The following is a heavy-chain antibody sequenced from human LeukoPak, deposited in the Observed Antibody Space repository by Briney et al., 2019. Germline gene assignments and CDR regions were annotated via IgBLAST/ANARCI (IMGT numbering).Heavy chain of an antibody. V-gene: IGHV3-7*01. J-gene: IGHJ4*02. Sequence: GGSLRLSCVVSGFAFSGFSMSWVRQAPGKGLEGVAIMEEYGSYIFYVDSVKGRFIISRDNARNSLYLQMNSLRAEDTAVYYCARDLEYSSSATYWGQGTLVTVSS. CDR1: GFAFSGFS. CDR3: ARDLEYSSSATY. CDR2: MEEYGSYI. D-gene: IGHD6-6*01.